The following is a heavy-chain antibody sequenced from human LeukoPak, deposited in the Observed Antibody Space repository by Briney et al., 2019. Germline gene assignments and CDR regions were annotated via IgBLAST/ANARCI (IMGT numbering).Heavy chain of an antibody. J-gene: IGHJ5*02. CDR3: ARAVSITMVRGVISTTNWFDP. CDR1: GYTVTGYY. D-gene: IGHD3-10*01. CDR2: INPNSGGT. V-gene: IGHV1-2*06. Sequence: ASVKVSCKASGYTVTGYYMHWVRQAPGQGLEWMGRINPNSGGTNYAQKFQGRVTMTRDTSISTDYMELSRLRSDDTAVYYYARAVSITMVRGVISTTNWFDPWGQGTLVTVSS.